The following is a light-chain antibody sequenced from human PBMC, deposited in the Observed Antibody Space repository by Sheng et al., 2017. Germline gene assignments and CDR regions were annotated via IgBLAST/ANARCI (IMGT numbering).Light chain of an antibody. CDR3: QQNYRTPGT. V-gene: IGKV3-15*01. CDR2: GTS. J-gene: IGKJ1*01. Sequence: EIVMTQSPATLSVSPGERATLSCRASQSVNSKLAWYQQKPGQAPRLLISGTSTRATGIPARFSGSGSGTEFTLTISSLQSEDFATYYCQQNYRTPGTFGQGTQVEIK. CDR1: QSVNSK.